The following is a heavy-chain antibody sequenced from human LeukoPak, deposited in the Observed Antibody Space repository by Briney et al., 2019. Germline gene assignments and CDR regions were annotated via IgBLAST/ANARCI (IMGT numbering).Heavy chain of an antibody. CDR3: AKESGGPGSSYQAFLDY. D-gene: IGHD1-26*01. V-gene: IGHV3-30*18. J-gene: IGHJ4*02. Sequence: PGGSLXLSCAASGFTFSSHGMQWVRQAPGKGLEGVAVISHDGSITYYANSVKGRFTISRDNSKNTLYLQMNSLRAEDTAVYFCAKESGGPGSSYQAFLDYWGQGTLVTVSS. CDR2: ISHDGSIT. CDR1: GFTFSSHG.